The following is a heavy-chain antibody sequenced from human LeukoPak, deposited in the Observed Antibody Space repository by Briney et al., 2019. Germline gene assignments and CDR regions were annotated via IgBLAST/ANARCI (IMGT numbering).Heavy chain of an antibody. CDR1: GGSISSGGYY. Sequence: SETLSLTCTVSGGSISSGGYYWSWIRQHPGKGLEWIGYIYYSGSTYYNPSLKSRVTISVDTSKNQFSLKLSSVTAADTAVYYCARERTGTSDFGYWGQGTLVTVSS. J-gene: IGHJ4*02. CDR3: ARERTGTSDFGY. D-gene: IGHD1-7*01. CDR2: IYYSGST. V-gene: IGHV4-31*03.